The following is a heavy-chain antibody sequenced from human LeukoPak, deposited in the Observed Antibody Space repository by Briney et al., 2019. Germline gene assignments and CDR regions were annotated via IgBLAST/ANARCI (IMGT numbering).Heavy chain of an antibody. CDR1: GFTFSGSA. J-gene: IGHJ4*02. D-gene: IGHD3-10*01. V-gene: IGHV3-73*01. CDR2: VRSKANSYAT. CDR3: TRARRLDYGSGSQLDY. Sequence: HPGGSLRLSCAASGFTFSGSAMHWVRQASGKGLEWVGRVRSKANSYATAYAASVKGRFTISRDDSKNTAYLQMNSLKTEDTAVYYCTRARRLDYGSGSQLDYWGQGILVTVSS.